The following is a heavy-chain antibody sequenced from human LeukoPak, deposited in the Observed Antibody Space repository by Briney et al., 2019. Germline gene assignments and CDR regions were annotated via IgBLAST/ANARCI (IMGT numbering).Heavy chain of an antibody. V-gene: IGHV1-8*03. Sequence: ASVKVSCKASGYTFTSYDINWVRQATGQGLEWMGWMNPNSGNTGYAQKFQGRVTITRNTSISTAYMELSSLRSEDTAGYYFARGLRTTVRSNYWGKGTLVTVSS. J-gene: IGHJ4*02. CDR3: ARGLRTTVRSNY. D-gene: IGHD4-17*01. CDR2: MNPNSGNT. CDR1: GYTFTSYD.